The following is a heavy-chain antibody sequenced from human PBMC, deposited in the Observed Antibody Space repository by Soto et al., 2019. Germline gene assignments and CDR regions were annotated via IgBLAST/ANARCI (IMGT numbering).Heavy chain of an antibody. J-gene: IGHJ5*02. V-gene: IGHV4-38-2*01. CDR2: IYHSGST. D-gene: IGHD3-22*01. CDR1: GYSISSGYY. CDR3: ARGGYYYGWFDP. Sequence: AETLSLTCDVSGYSISSGYYWGWIRQPPGKGLEWIGSIYHSGSTYYDPSLKSRVTISVDTSKNQFSLKLSSVTAADTAVYYCARGGYYYGWFDPWGQGTLVTVSS.